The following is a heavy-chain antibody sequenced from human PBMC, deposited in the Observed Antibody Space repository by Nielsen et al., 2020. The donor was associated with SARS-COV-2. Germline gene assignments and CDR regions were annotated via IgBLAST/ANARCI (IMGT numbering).Heavy chain of an antibody. CDR1: GFTFSNYA. Sequence: SCAVSGFTFSNYAIHWVRQAPGKGLEWVGVISYDGSMKYYADSVKGRFTISRDNSKNTLYLQMNSLRAEDTAVYYCARGPEQQLVPEFFQHWGQGTLVSVSS. CDR2: ISYDGSMK. D-gene: IGHD6-13*01. J-gene: IGHJ1*01. CDR3: ARGPEQQLVPEFFQH. V-gene: IGHV3-30*04.